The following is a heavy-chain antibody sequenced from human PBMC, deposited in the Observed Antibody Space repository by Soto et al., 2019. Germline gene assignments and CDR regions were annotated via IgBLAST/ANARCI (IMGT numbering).Heavy chain of an antibody. D-gene: IGHD6-19*01. J-gene: IGHJ4*02. Sequence: GGSLSLSCAASGFTFSSYSMNWVRQAPGKGLEWVSYISSSSSTIYYADSVKGRFTISRDNAKNSLYLQMNSLRAEDTAVYYCARSYSSGWCDYWGQGTLVTVSS. CDR2: ISSSSSTI. V-gene: IGHV3-48*01. CDR1: GFTFSSYS. CDR3: ARSYSSGWCDY.